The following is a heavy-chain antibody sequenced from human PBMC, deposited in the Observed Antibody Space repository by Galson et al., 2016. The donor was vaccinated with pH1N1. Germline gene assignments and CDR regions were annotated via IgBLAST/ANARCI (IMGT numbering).Heavy chain of an antibody. CDR2: IDWDDEK. CDR3: AHQPSGEGFAP. CDR1: GDSIGRHY. V-gene: IGHV2-70*16. Sequence: TLSLTCSVSGDSIGRHYWTWIRQPPGKALEWLARIDWDDEKFYSPSLKTRLTISKDTSRTQVVLIMTNMAPVDTATYYCAHQPSGEGFAPWGQGILVTVSS. J-gene: IGHJ5*01. D-gene: IGHD3-16*01.